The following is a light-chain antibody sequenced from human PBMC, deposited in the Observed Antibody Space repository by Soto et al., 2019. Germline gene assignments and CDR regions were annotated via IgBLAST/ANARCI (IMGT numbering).Light chain of an antibody. J-gene: IGKJ1*01. CDR1: QSVSSSY. CDR2: GAS. CDR3: QQYDSSPPTWT. Sequence: ENVLTQSPGTLSLTPGDRATLSCRASQSVSSSYLAWYQQKPGQAPRLLIYGASSRATGIPDRFSGGGSATDFTLTISRLEPEDFAVYYCQQYDSSPPTWTFGQGTKVEIK. V-gene: IGKV3-20*01.